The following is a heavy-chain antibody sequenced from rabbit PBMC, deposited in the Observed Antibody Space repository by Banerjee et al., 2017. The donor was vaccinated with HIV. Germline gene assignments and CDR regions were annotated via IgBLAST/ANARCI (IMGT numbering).Heavy chain of an antibody. V-gene: IGHV1S47*01. CDR2: IYPGFGIR. J-gene: IGHJ2*01. D-gene: IGHD8-1*01. CDR3: ARAGSNYATGAFDP. Sequence: QEQLEESGGDLVKPEGSLTLTCKASGFDLSNYGISWVRQAPGKGPEWIASIYPGFGIRNYANSVKGRFTISSDNAQKTVFLQMTSLTASDTATYFCARAGSNYATGAFDPWGQGTLVTVS. CDR1: GFDLSNYG.